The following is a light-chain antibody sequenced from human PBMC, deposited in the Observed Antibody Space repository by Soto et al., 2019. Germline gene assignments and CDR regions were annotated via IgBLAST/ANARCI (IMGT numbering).Light chain of an antibody. CDR2: GAS. V-gene: IGKV3-15*01. CDR1: QSFSSN. J-gene: IGKJ5*01. CDR3: QQYNDWPRT. Sequence: EIVMTQSPATLSASPGGRATLSCRASQSFSSNLAWYQHKPGQAPRLLIYGASTTATDVPPRFSGSGSGTEFTLTISNLQSEDFAVYYCQQYNDWPRTFGQGTRLEIK.